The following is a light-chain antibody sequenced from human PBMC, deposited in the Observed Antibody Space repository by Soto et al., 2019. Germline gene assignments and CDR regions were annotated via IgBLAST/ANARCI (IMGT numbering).Light chain of an antibody. CDR2: EGS. J-gene: IGLJ3*02. CDR3: CSYAGSRV. Sequence: QSALTQPASVSGSPGQSITISCTGTSSDVGSYNLVSWYQQHPGKAPKLMIYEGSKRPSGVSNRFSGSKSGNTASLTISGLQAEDEADYYCCSYAGSRVFGGGTQLIVL. V-gene: IGLV2-23*01. CDR1: SSDVGSYNL.